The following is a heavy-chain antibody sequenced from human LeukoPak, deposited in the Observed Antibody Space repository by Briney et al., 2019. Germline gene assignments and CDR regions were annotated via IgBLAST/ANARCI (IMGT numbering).Heavy chain of an antibody. CDR2: IKQDGSEK. V-gene: IGHV3-7*03. CDR3: ARSVSSTTMTHPFDN. J-gene: IGHJ4*02. CDR1: GFTFSSYW. Sequence: GGSLRLSCAASGFTFSSYWMSWVRQAPGKGLEWVANIKQDGSEKYYVDSVKGRFTISRDNAKNSLYLQMNSMRAEDTALYYCARSVSSTTMTHPFDNWGQGTLVTVSS. D-gene: IGHD4-17*01.